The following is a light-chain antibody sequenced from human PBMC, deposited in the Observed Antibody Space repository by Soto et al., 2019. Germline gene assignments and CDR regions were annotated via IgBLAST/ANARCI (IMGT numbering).Light chain of an antibody. J-gene: IGLJ1*01. CDR3: VSWDDSLSGLV. CDR1: NANIGNNL. V-gene: IGLV1-47*02. Sequence: QSVLTQPPSASGTPGQRVTISCSGRNANIGNNLVCWYQQLPGTAPKLLIYSNDQRPSGVPDRFSGSKSGTSASLAISGLRSEDEGDYYCVSWDDSLSGLVFGTGTKVTVL. CDR2: SND.